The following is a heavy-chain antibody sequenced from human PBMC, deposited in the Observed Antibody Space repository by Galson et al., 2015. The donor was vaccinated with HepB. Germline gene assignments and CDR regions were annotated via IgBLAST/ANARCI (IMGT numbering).Heavy chain of an antibody. D-gene: IGHD3-16*01. V-gene: IGHV4-34*01. CDR2: INHSGST. CDR3: ARERAMGDNDY. J-gene: IGHJ4*02. CDR1: GGSFSGYY. Sequence: ETLSLTCTVYGGSFSGYYWSWIRQPPGKGLEWIGEINHSGSTNYNPSLKSRVTISVDTSKNQFSLKLSSVTAADTAVYYCARERAMGDNDYWGQGTLVTVSS.